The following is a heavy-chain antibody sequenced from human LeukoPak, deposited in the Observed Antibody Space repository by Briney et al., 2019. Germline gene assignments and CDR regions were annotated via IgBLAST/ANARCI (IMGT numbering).Heavy chain of an antibody. CDR2: ISVRSNYI. J-gene: IGHJ4*02. Sequence: GGSLRLSCVASGYTFSSYSINWVRQAPGKGLEWVSSISVRSNYIYYADSVRGRFSISRDDARDSQYLQMNSLRAEDTAVYYCVRLRRNSDTSGFYYYYDFWGQGTLVTVSS. V-gene: IGHV3-21*01. CDR3: VRLRRNSDTSGFYYYYDF. CDR1: GYTFSSYS. D-gene: IGHD3-22*01.